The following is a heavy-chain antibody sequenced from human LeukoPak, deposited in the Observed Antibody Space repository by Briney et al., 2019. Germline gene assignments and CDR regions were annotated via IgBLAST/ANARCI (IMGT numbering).Heavy chain of an antibody. J-gene: IGHJ4*02. V-gene: IGHV4-59*01. CDR3: ARGGRSGSYTYYFDY. CDR2: VHHSGTT. D-gene: IGHD1-26*01. CDR1: GGTISGYY. Sequence: ASETLSLTCTVSGGTISGYYWSWIRQPPGQGLEWIGNVHHSGTTNYSPSLKSRVTISVDSSKKQFSLRLTSVTAADTAVYYCARGGRSGSYTYYFDYWGLGSLVTVSS.